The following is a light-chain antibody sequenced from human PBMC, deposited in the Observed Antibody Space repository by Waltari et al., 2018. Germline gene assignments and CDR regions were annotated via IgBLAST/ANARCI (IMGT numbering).Light chain of an antibody. V-gene: IGKV1-16*02. Sequence: DIQMTQPPSSLPASVGDRVTITCPASQDISYFLSWFQQKPGKAPHSLIYDASTLQSTVPSKFSGRGFGTEFNLTINSLQPEDFGTYYCQQYNIDPSTFGGGTRVHIK. CDR1: QDISYF. CDR2: DAS. CDR3: QQYNIDPST. J-gene: IGKJ4*01.